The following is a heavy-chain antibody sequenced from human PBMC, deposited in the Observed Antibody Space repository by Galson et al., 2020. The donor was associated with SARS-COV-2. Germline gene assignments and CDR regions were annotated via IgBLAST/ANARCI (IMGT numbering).Heavy chain of an antibody. V-gene: IGHV4-59*01. CDR1: DASISSYY. D-gene: IGHD2-8*01. CDR3: ARGPAPLYGVIYGYGMGG. Sequence: SETLSLTCTVSDASISSYYWSWIRQPPGKGLEWIGYISYSGSTNYNPSLRSRVTISVDSSKNQLSLKVTSVTAADTAVYYCARGPAPLYGVIYGYGMGGWGRGTTVTGSS. CDR2: ISYSGST. J-gene: IGHJ6*02.